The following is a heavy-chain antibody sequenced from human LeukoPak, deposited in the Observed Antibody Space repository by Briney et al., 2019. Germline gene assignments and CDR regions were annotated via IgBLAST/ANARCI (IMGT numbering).Heavy chain of an antibody. CDR2: IYYSETT. Sequence: SETLSLTCTASGGSMSTYYWSWIRQPPGKGLEWIGYIYYSETTNYNPSLKSRVSISMDPSKNQVSLKVWSVTAADTAVYYCAREGYYDILTGYFKRTPFAFDIWGQGTMVTVSS. CDR1: GGSMSTYY. CDR3: AREGYYDILTGYFKRTPFAFDI. D-gene: IGHD3-9*01. J-gene: IGHJ3*02. V-gene: IGHV4-59*13.